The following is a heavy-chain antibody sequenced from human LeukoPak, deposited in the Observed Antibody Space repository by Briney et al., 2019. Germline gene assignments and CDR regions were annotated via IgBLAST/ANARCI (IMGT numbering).Heavy chain of an antibody. CDR2: INPNSGNR. CDR3: ARVDGSPDY. CDR1: GYTFTSYY. Sequence: ASVKVSCKASGYTFTSYYMHWVRQAPGQGLEWMGWINPNSGNRGYAQQFQGRVTITRDTSIRTAYMELTSLRSEDTAVYYCARVDGSPDYWGQGTLVTVSS. V-gene: IGHV1-8*03. D-gene: IGHD2-15*01. J-gene: IGHJ4*02.